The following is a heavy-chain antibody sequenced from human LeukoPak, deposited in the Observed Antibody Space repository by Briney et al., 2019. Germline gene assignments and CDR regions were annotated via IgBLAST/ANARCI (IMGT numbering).Heavy chain of an antibody. Sequence: GGSLRLSCTASGFTFGRYSLNWVRQAPGKGLEWVSSITSSNYIYYADSVKGRFTISRDNAKNSLYLQMNSLRAEDTAVYYCARVSCSGGSCLDYWGQGTLVTVSS. CDR2: ITSSNYI. D-gene: IGHD2-15*01. J-gene: IGHJ4*02. CDR1: GFTFGRYS. V-gene: IGHV3-21*01. CDR3: ARVSCSGGSCLDY.